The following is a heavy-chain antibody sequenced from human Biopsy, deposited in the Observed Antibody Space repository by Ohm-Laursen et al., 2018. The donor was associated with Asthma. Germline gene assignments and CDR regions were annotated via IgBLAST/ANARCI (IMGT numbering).Heavy chain of an antibody. Sequence: SLRLSCTASGFSFSDYYMTWMRQSPGKGLEWVYSISSSGSTKYPAQSVQGRFTISRDNDQKSLFLQMNDPRAEDTAIYFCARVLDSSSWGPFYFFTLDVWGQGTPVAVSS. J-gene: IGHJ6*02. V-gene: IGHV3-11*01. CDR3: ARVLDSSSWGPFYFFTLDV. CDR1: GFSFSDYY. CDR2: ISSSGSTK. D-gene: IGHD6-13*01.